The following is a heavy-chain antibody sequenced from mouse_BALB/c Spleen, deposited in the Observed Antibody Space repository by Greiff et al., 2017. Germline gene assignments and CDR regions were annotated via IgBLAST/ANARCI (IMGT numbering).Heavy chain of an antibody. CDR2: INPSNGRT. J-gene: IGHJ3*01. V-gene: IGHV1S81*02. CDR3: AREGITTGFAY. D-gene: IGHD2-4*01. CDR1: GYTFTSYW. Sequence: QVQLQQPGAELVKPGASVKLSCKASGYTFTSYWMHWVKQRPGQGLEWIGEINPSNGRTNYNEKFKSKATLTVDKSSSTAYMQLSSLTSEDSAVYYCAREGITTGFAYWGQGTLVTVSA.